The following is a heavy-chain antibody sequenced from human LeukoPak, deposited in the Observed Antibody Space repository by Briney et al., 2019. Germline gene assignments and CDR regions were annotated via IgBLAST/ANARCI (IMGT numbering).Heavy chain of an antibody. D-gene: IGHD1-7*01. CDR1: GFTFNTYA. CDR3: ASSPPTGTTWYFDL. CDR2: ISSDGGST. J-gene: IGHJ2*01. Sequence: GGSLRLSCAASGFTFNTYAKHWVRQAPEKGLEYVSAISSDGGSTYYANSVKGRFTISRDNSKNTLYLQMGSLRAEDMAVYYCASSPPTGTTWYFDLWGRGTLVTVSS. V-gene: IGHV3-64*01.